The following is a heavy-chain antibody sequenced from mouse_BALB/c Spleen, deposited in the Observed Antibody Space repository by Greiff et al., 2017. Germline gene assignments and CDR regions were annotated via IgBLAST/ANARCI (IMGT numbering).Heavy chain of an antibody. Sequence: QVQLKESGPGLVAPSQSLYITCTVSGFSLTSYGAYWVRQPPGKGLEWLGVIWAGGSTNYNSALMSRLSISKDNSKSQVFLKMISLQTDDTAMYYWVRDATMIATGTEYFDVWGAGTSVTVAS. CDR3: VRDATMIATGTEYFDV. D-gene: IGHD2-4*01. CDR1: GFSLTSYG. V-gene: IGHV2-9*02. CDR2: IWAGGST. J-gene: IGHJ1*01.